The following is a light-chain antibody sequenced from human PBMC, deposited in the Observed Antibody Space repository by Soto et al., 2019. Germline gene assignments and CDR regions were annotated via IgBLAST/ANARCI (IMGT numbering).Light chain of an antibody. Sequence: ELLLTQSPGTLSLFPGERANLSRSASETVNSNYLAWYQQKRGQDPRILIYGESRRATGIPDRFSGSGSGTDFTLTITRLEPEDLAVYYRKQYGSSRKVGQGTKGDLK. CDR3: KQYGSSRK. V-gene: IGKV3-20*01. CDR2: GES. CDR1: ETVNSNY. J-gene: IGKJ1*01.